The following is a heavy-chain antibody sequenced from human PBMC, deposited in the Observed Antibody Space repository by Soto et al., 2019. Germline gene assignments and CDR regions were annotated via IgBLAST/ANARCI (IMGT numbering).Heavy chain of an antibody. CDR3: AKWSRGSYSSSRYDYFQH. CDR2: ISGSGTST. D-gene: IGHD6-13*01. Sequence: HPGGSLRLSCAASGFTFSSYAMSWVRQAPGKGLKWVSGISGSGTSTYYEDSVKGRFTISRDNSKNTVYLQMNSLRAEDTAVYYCAKWSRGSYSSSRYDYFQHWGQGTPVTAPQ. V-gene: IGHV3-23*01. J-gene: IGHJ1*01. CDR1: GFTFSSYA.